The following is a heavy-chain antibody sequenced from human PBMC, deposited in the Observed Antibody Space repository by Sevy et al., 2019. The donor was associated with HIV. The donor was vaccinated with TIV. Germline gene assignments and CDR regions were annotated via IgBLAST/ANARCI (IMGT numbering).Heavy chain of an antibody. CDR2: IWYDGSNK. CDR1: GFTFSSFG. J-gene: IGHJ5*02. D-gene: IGHD4-17*01. Sequence: GWSLRLSCAASGFTFSSFGMHWVRQAPGKGLEWVALIWYDGSNKYYADSVKGRFTISRDNSKNTLYLQMNSLRAEDTAVYYCARDGVTTSGHNWFDPWGQGTLVTVSS. CDR3: ARDGVTTSGHNWFDP. V-gene: IGHV3-33*01.